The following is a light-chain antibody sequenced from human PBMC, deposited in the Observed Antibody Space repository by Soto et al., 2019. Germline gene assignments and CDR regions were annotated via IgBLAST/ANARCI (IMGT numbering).Light chain of an antibody. CDR3: SSFAGTNSFV. Sequence: QSALTQPASVSGSPGQSITISCTGTSSDLAIYNYVSWYQQQPGKAPKLMIYQVTRRPSGVPDRIFGSKSYTTASLTVSGLQAEDEADYYCSSFAGTNSFVFGTGTKLTVL. J-gene: IGLJ1*01. CDR1: SSDLAIYNY. CDR2: QVT. V-gene: IGLV2-8*01.